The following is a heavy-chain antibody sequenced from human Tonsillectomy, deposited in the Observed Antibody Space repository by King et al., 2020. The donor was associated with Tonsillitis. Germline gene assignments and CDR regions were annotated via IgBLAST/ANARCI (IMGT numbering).Heavy chain of an antibody. V-gene: IGHV4-30-4*01. J-gene: IGHJ3*02. CDR1: GGSISSGDYY. CDR2: IYYSGST. CDR3: ARALESYYDSPGVSDI. D-gene: IGHD3-22*01. Sequence: VQLQESGPGLVKPSQTLSLTCTVSGGSISSGDYYWSWIRQPPGKGLEWIGYIYYSGSTYYNPSLKSRVTISVDTSKNQFSLKLSSVTAADTAVYYCARALESYYDSPGVSDIWGKGTMVTVSP.